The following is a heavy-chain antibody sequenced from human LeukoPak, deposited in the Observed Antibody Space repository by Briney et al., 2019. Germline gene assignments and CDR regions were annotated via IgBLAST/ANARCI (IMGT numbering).Heavy chain of an antibody. CDR3: ARDLGEIAMAGMFSTQSHFDR. CDR1: GYMFTDYY. J-gene: IGHJ4*02. CDR2: INPKSGGT. V-gene: IGHV1-2*02. Sequence: ASVKVSCKASGYMFTDYYMHWVRQAPGQGLEWMGWINPKSGGTNYAQKFQGRVTMTRDTSINTGYMDLSGLRSDDTAVYLCARDLGEIAMAGMFSTQSHFDRWGQGTLVTVSS. D-gene: IGHD6-19*01.